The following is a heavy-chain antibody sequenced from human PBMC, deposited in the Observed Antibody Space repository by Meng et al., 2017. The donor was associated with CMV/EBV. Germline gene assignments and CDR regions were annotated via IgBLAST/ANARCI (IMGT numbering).Heavy chain of an antibody. CDR2: IKQDGSEK. Sequence: SGFTFSSYWMSWVRQAPGKGLEWVANIKQDGSEKYYVDSVKGRFTISRDNAKNSLYLQMNSLRAEDTAVYYCARAHAYSYGSLYDFDYWGQGSLVTVSS. CDR3: ARAHAYSYGSLYDFDY. V-gene: IGHV3-7*03. D-gene: IGHD5-18*01. J-gene: IGHJ4*02. CDR1: GFTFSSYW.